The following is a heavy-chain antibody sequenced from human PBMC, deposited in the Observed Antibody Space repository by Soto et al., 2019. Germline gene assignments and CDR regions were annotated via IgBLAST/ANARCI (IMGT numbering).Heavy chain of an antibody. CDR3: ARVPDR. CDR2: IYYSGRT. Sequence: SETLSLTCTVSGGSISSGYYYWSWIRQPPGKGLEWIGYIYYSGRTYYNPSLKSRVTISVDRSKNQFSLKLSSVTAADTAVYYCARVPDRWGQGTLVTVSS. CDR1: GGSISSGYYY. J-gene: IGHJ5*02. D-gene: IGHD2-2*01. V-gene: IGHV4-30-4*01.